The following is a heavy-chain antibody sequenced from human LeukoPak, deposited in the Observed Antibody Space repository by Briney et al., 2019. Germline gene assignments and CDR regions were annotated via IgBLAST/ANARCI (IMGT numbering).Heavy chain of an antibody. V-gene: IGHV1-69*13. CDR1: GGTFSSYA. CDR3: ARGTTFVLMVYATSMDV. D-gene: IGHD2-8*01. CDR2: IIPIFGTA. J-gene: IGHJ6*02. Sequence: ASVKVSCKASGGTFSSYAISWVRQAPGQGLEWMGGIIPIFGTANYAQKFQGRVTITADESTSTAYMELSSLRSEDTAVYYCARGTTFVLMVYATSMDVWGQGTTVTVSS.